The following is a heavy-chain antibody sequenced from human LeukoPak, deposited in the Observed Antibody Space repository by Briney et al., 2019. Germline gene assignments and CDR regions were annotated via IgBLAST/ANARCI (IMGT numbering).Heavy chain of an antibody. CDR2: INPDGTTT. V-gene: IGHV3-74*01. CDR1: GFTFSTYW. CDR3: ANLVPVTVDY. Sequence: GGSLRLSCAASGFTFSTYWMHWVRQAPGKGLVWVSRINPDGTTTSYADSLKGRFSISRDSSKNTLFLQMNGLKIEDTAIYYCANLVPVTVDYWGQGTLVTVSS. J-gene: IGHJ4*02. D-gene: IGHD1-14*01.